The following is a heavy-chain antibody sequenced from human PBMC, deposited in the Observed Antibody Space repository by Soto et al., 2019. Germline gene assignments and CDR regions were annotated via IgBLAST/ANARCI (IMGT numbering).Heavy chain of an antibody. V-gene: IGHV1-46*01. J-gene: IGHJ4*02. CDR2: IDPNGGRR. CDR3: ARDQSYNDILTGYNMAYYFDY. CDR1: GYRFTSTY. D-gene: IGHD3-9*01. Sequence: ASVKVSCKASGYRFTSTYMHWARQAPGQGLEWMGVIDPNGGRRIYSEKFQGRVTLSRDTSTATDYMQLSSLRSEDTAMYYCARDQSYNDILTGYNMAYYFDYWGQGTLVTVSS.